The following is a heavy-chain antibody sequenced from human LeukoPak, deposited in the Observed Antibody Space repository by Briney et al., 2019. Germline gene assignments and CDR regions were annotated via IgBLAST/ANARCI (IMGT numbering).Heavy chain of an antibody. CDR2: ISGSGRNT. CDR1: GFTFSTYA. D-gene: IGHD1-26*01. V-gene: IGHV3-23*01. J-gene: IGHJ4*02. CDR3: ARALSYPYYFDY. Sequence: SGGSLRLSCAASGFTFSTYAMSWVRQAPGKGLEWVSSISGSGRNTYYADSVKGRFTISRDNSNNTLYLQMNSLRAEDTAVYYCARALSYPYYFDYWGQGTLVTVSS.